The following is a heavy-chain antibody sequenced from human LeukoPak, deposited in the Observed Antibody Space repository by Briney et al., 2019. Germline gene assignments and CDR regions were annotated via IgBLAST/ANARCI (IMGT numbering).Heavy chain of an antibody. CDR1: GFTFSRYW. V-gene: IGHV3-7*04. J-gene: IGHJ4*02. CDR3: ARDVSSGTGGCFDY. Sequence: GGSLRLSCAVSGFTFSRYWMSWVRQAPGKGLEWVANIKQDGSEKYYVDSVKGRFTISRDNAKNLLYLQMNSLRAEDTAVYYCARDVSSGTGGCFDYWGQGTLVTVSS. D-gene: IGHD1-14*01. CDR2: IKQDGSEK.